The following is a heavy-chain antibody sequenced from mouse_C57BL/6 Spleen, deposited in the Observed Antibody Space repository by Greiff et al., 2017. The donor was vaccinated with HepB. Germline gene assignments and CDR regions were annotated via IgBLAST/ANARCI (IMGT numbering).Heavy chain of an antibody. Sequence: EVQGVESGGGLVKPGGSLKLSCAASGFTFSSYAMSWVRQTPEKRLEWVATISDGGSYTYYPDNVKGRFTISRDNAKNNLYLQMSHLKSEDTAMYYCARAYSKGYFDYWGQGTTLTVSS. CDR3: ARAYSKGYFDY. D-gene: IGHD2-5*01. V-gene: IGHV5-4*01. CDR1: GFTFSSYA. J-gene: IGHJ2*01. CDR2: ISDGGSYT.